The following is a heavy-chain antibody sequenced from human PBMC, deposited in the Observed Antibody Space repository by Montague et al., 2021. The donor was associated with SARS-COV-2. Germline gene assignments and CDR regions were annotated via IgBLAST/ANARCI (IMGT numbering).Heavy chain of an antibody. V-gene: IGHV4-31*03. CDR3: ARVQGITMIVVVIGAFDI. D-gene: IGHD3-22*01. J-gene: IGHJ3*02. CDR1: GGSISTSGYY. Sequence: TLSLTRTVSGGSISTSGYYWSWIRQHPGKGLEWIGYIYYSGSTYYNPSLKSRVTISVDTSKNQFSLKLSSVTAADTAVYYCARVQGITMIVVVIGAFDIWGQGTMVTVSS. CDR2: IYYSGST.